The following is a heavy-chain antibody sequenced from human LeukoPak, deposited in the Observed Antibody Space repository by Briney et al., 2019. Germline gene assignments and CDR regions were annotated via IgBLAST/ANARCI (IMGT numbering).Heavy chain of an antibody. CDR3: AREIAAALNWFDP. J-gene: IGHJ5*02. D-gene: IGHD6-13*01. CDR2: INSDGSST. V-gene: IGHV3-74*01. Sequence: PGGSLRLSCAASGFTFSSYWMHWVRQAPGKGLVWVSRINSDGSSTSYADPVKGRFTISRDNAKNTLYLQMNSLRAEDTAVYYCAREIAAALNWFDPWGQGTLVTVSS. CDR1: GFTFSSYW.